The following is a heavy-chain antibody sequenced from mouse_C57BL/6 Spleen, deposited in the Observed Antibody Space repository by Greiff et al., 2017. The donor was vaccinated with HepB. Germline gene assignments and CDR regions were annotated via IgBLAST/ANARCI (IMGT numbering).Heavy chain of an antibody. D-gene: IGHD1-1*02. CDR3: ARVWSRGAMDY. V-gene: IGHV5-16*01. Sequence: DVMLVESEGGLVQPGSSMKLSCTASGFTFSDYYMAWVRQVPEKGLEWVANINYDGSSTYYLDSLKSRFIISRDNAKNILYLQMSSLKSEDTATYYCARVWSRGAMDYWGQGTSVTVSS. CDR1: GFTFSDYY. CDR2: INYDGSST. J-gene: IGHJ4*01.